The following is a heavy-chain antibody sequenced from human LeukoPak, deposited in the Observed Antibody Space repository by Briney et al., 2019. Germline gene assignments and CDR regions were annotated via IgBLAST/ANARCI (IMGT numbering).Heavy chain of an antibody. Sequence: GRSLRLSCAASGFTFSSYGMHWVRQAPGKGLEWVAVMWYDGSNKYYADSVKGRFTISRDNSKNTLYLQMNSLRAEDTAVYYCARKYSSSWHAYYYYGMDVWGQGTTVTVSS. CDR3: ARKYSSSWHAYYYYGMDV. V-gene: IGHV3-33*01. J-gene: IGHJ6*02. CDR1: GFTFSSYG. D-gene: IGHD6-13*01. CDR2: MWYDGSNK.